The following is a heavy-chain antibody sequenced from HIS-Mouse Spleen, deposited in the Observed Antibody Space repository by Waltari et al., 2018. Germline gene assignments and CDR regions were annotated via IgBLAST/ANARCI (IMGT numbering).Heavy chain of an antibody. J-gene: IGHJ2*01. Sequence: QLQLQESGPGLVKPSETLSLTCPVPGGPISSSSSYLCWSRQPPGKGLEWIGSIYYVGSTYYNPSLKSRVTISVDTSKNQFSLKLSSVTAADTAVYYCAREIPYSSSWYDWYFDLWGRGTLVTVSS. CDR1: GGPISSSSSY. D-gene: IGHD6-13*01. CDR2: IYYVGST. CDR3: AREIPYSSSWYDWYFDL. V-gene: IGHV4-39*07.